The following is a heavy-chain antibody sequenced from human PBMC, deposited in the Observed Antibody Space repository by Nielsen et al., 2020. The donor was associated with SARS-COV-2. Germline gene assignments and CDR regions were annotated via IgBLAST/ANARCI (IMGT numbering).Heavy chain of an antibody. V-gene: IGHV3-72*01. J-gene: IGHJ6*02. Sequence: GESLKISCAASGFTFSDHYMDWVRQAPGKGLEWVGRNRTKGHSYSTVYAASVKGRFTISRDNAKNSLYLQMNSLRAEDTAVYYCARDLKGYTAARPVYYYYGMDVWGQGTTVTVSS. CDR3: ARDLKGYTAARPVYYYYGMDV. CDR1: GFTFSDHY. CDR2: NRTKGHSYST. D-gene: IGHD6-6*01.